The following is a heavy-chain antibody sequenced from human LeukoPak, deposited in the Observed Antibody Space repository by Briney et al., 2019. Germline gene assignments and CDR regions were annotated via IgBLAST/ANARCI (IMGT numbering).Heavy chain of an antibody. V-gene: IGHV3-73*01. CDR1: GFTFSGSA. Sequence: GGSLKLSCAASGFTFSGSAMNWVRQASGKGLEWVGRIRSKANSYATAYAASVKGRFTISRDDSKNTAYLQMNSLKTEDTAVYYCTRPQSDYYDSSGYPYWGQGTLVTVSS. CDR3: TRPQSDYYDSSGYPY. J-gene: IGHJ4*02. CDR2: IRSKANSYAT. D-gene: IGHD3-22*01.